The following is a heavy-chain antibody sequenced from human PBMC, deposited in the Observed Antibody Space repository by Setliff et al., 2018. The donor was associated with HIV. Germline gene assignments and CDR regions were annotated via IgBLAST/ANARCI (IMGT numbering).Heavy chain of an antibody. Sequence: ASVKVSCKASGYTFTSHYIHWVRQAPGQGLEWMGWINVNNDATNYAQKFQGRVTMTRDTSISTAYMELSRLTSDDTAVYYCARDGLLEAGIRFDYWGQGTLVTVSS. CDR2: INVNNDAT. CDR3: ARDGLLEAGIRFDY. CDR1: GYTFTSHY. V-gene: IGHV1-2*02. J-gene: IGHJ4*02. D-gene: IGHD6-19*01.